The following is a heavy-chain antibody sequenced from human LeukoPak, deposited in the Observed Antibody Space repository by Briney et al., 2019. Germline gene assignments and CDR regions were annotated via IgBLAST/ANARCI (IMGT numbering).Heavy chain of an antibody. V-gene: IGHV3-30*18. CDR3: AKDLAIAAAGTGLYYFDY. Sequence: GGSLRLSCAASGFTFSSYWMSWVRQAPGKGLEWVAVISYDGSNKYYADSVKGRFTISRDNSKNTLYLQMNSLRAEDTAVYYCAKDLAIAAAGTGLYYFDYWGQGTLVTVSS. CDR1: GFTFSSYW. CDR2: ISYDGSNK. J-gene: IGHJ4*02. D-gene: IGHD6-13*01.